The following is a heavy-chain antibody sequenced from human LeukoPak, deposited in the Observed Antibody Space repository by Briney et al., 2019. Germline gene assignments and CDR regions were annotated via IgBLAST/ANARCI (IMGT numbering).Heavy chain of an antibody. D-gene: IGHD1-26*01. J-gene: IGHJ4*02. CDR3: AKAFGRATYDF. CDR1: GFTFSSHT. CDR2: ISGSGVNT. Sequence: GGSLRLSCAASGFTFSSHTMGWVRQAPGKGLEWVSGISGSGVNTYYADSVKGRFTISRDNPKNTLYLQMDSLRAEDTAVYYCAKAFGRATYDFWGQGILVTVSS. V-gene: IGHV3-23*01.